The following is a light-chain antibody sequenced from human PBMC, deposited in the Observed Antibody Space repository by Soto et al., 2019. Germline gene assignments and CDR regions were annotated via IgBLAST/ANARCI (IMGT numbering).Light chain of an antibody. CDR1: SSDVGSYNL. CDR2: EVT. CDR3: CFSKV. J-gene: IGLJ1*01. Sequence: QSALTQPASVSGSPGQSITISCTGTSSDVGSYNLVSWYQQHPGKAPKLMIYEVTKRPSGVSNRFSGSKSGNTASLTISGLQAEYETDYYCCFSKVFGTGTKLTVL. V-gene: IGLV2-23*02.